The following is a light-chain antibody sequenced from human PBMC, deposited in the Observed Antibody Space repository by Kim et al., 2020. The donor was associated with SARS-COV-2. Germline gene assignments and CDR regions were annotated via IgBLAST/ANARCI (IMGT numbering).Light chain of an antibody. CDR1: SSNIGSNT. CDR3: AAWDDSLSSCV. CDR2: NNN. J-gene: IGLJ3*02. V-gene: IGLV1-44*01. Sequence: QSVLTQPPSASGTPGQRVTISCSGSSSNIGSNTVNWYQQLPGTAPKHLINNNNHRPSGGPYRCSASKYGTSASLAISGLQSEDEADDYCAAWDDSLSSCVFGGGTQLTVL.